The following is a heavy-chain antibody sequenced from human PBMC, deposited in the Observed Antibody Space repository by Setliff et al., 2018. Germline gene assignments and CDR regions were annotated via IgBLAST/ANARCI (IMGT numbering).Heavy chain of an antibody. Sequence: GSLRLSCAASGFTFSSYEMNWVRQAPGKGLEWVSYISSSGSTIYYADSVKGRFTISRDNAKSSLYLQMNSLRAEDTAVYYCACPDILTGLYDYWGQGTLVTVSS. V-gene: IGHV3-48*03. CDR1: GFTFSSYE. CDR2: ISSSGSTI. CDR3: ACPDILTGLYDY. J-gene: IGHJ4*02. D-gene: IGHD3-9*01.